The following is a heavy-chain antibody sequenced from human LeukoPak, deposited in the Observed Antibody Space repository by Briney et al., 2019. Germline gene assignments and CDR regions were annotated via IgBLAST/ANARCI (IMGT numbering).Heavy chain of an antibody. CDR2: ISGSGGST. Sequence: PGGSLRLSCAASGFTFSSYAMSWVRQAPGKGLEWVSAISGSGGSTYYADSVKGRFTISRDNAKNSLYLQMNSLRAEDTAVYYCARVLGGYYDILTGPGDYWGQGTLVTVSS. CDR3: ARVLGGYYDILTGPGDY. J-gene: IGHJ4*02. D-gene: IGHD3-9*01. V-gene: IGHV3-23*01. CDR1: GFTFSSYA.